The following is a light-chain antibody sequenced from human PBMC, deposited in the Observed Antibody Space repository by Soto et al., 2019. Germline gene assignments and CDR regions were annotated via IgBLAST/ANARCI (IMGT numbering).Light chain of an antibody. CDR1: SSDVGGYNY. J-gene: IGLJ1*01. CDR3: SSYTSNTTPYV. CDR2: QVN. V-gene: IGLV2-14*01. Sequence: QSVLTQPASVSGSPGQSITISCTGTSSDVGGYNYVSRYQQHPGKAPKLMIYQVNYRPSGVSSRFSGSKSGNTASLTISGLQAEDEADYYCSSYTSNTTPYVFGTGTKLTVL.